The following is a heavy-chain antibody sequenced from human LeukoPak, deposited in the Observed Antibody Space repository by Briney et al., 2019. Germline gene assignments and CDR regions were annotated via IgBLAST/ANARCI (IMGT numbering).Heavy chain of an antibody. CDR2: IYYSGST. Sequence: SETLSLTCTVSGGSISSGGYYWSWIRQHPGKGLEWIGYIYYSGSTYYNPSLKSRVTISVDTSKNQFSLKLSSVTAADTAVYYGARFSPESEEAGNCFDPGGKGTWVTAS. J-gene: IGHJ5*02. CDR1: GGSISSGGYY. V-gene: IGHV4-31*03. CDR3: ARFSPESEEAGNCFDP. D-gene: IGHD2-15*01.